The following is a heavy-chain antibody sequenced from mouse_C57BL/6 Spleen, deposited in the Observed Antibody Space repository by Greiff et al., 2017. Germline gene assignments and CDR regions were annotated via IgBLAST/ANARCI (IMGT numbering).Heavy chain of an antibody. V-gene: IGHV1-80*01. Sequence: VQLQQSGAELVKPGASVKISCKASGYAFSSYWMNWVKQRPGKGLEWIGEIYPGDGDTNYNGKFKGKATLTEDKSSSTAYMQLSSLTSEDSAVYFCARLLIYDGHPQGFDYWGQGTTLTVSS. CDR1: GYAFSSYW. CDR2: IYPGDGDT. CDR3: ARLLIYDGHPQGFDY. D-gene: IGHD2-3*01. J-gene: IGHJ2*01.